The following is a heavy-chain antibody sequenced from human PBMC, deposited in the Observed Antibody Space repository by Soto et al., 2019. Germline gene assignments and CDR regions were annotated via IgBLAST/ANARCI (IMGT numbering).Heavy chain of an antibody. Sequence: GGSLRLSCAASGFTFSSYGMHWVRQAPGKGLEWVAVISYDGSNKYYADSVKGRFTISRDNSKNTLYLQMNSLRAEDTAVYYCAKDRLADYYDSSGLLDYWGQGTLVTVSS. D-gene: IGHD3-22*01. CDR3: AKDRLADYYDSSGLLDY. J-gene: IGHJ4*02. V-gene: IGHV3-30*18. CDR2: ISYDGSNK. CDR1: GFTFSSYG.